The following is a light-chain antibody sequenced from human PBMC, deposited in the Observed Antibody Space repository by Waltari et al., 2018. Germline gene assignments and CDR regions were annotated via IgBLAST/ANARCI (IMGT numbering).Light chain of an antibody. CDR2: EAS. CDR1: QSIATN. V-gene: IGKV3-15*01. J-gene: IGKJ5*01. CDR3: QQYNRWPPIT. Sequence: VITHSQGPLSVSPVGRATLSCRASQSIATNLAWYQQRRGHAPKHLNFEASTRATSISGRFSGSGSGTEFTLNISSLQSEDSAVYYCQQYNRWPPITFGQGTRLEIK.